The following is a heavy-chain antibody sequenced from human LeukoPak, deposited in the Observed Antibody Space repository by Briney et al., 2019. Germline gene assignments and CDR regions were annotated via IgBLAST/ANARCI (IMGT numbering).Heavy chain of an antibody. D-gene: IGHD2-21*01. J-gene: IGHJ4*02. CDR2: INAGNGDT. V-gene: IGHV1-3*01. CDR1: GYTFTNYV. Sequence: ASVKVSCKASGYTFTNYVIHWVRPAPGQRPEWMGWINAGNGDTKYSHHFQGGVTITRDTSASTACMEMSSLTSEDTALYYCARDDCGDTCYPGGYWGQGTLVTVSS. CDR3: ARDDCGDTCYPGGY.